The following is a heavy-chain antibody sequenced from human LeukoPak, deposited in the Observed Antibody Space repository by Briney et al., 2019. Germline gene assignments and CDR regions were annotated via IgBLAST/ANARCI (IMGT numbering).Heavy chain of an antibody. CDR3: AKSGGMMTSGGALPRYYYYYYMDV. Sequence: PGGSLRLSCAASGFTFSSYGMHWVRQAPGKGLEWVAFIRYDGSNKYYADSVKGRFTISRDNSKNTLYLQMNSLRAEDTAVYYCAKSGGMMTSGGALPRYYYYYYMDVWGKGTTVTVSS. CDR2: IRYDGSNK. CDR1: GFTFSSYG. J-gene: IGHJ6*03. D-gene: IGHD3-16*01. V-gene: IGHV3-30*02.